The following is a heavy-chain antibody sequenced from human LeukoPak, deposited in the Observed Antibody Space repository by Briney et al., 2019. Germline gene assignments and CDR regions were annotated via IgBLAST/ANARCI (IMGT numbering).Heavy chain of an antibody. CDR1: GFTFSSYG. D-gene: IGHD2-2*03. CDR2: IWYDGSNK. J-gene: IGHJ5*02. V-gene: IGHV3-33*01. Sequence: TGGSLRLSCAASGFTFSSYGMHWVRQAPGKGLEWVEVIWYDGSNKYYADSVKGRFTISRDNSKNTLYLQMNSLRAEDTAVYYCARGLDIVVVPAANERDNWFDPWGQGTLVTVSS. CDR3: ARGLDIVVVPAANERDNWFDP.